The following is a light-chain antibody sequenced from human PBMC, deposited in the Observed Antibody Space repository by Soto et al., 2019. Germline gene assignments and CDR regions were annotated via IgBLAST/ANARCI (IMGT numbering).Light chain of an antibody. CDR1: SSDVGGYNY. J-gene: IGLJ3*02. CDR3: SSYTSSSTRV. CDR2: GII. V-gene: IGLV2-14*01. Sequence: QSALTQPASVSGSPGQSITISCTGTSSDVGGYNYVSWYQQHPGKAPKLMIYGIINRPSGVSNRFSGSTSGTTASLTISGLQAEDEADYYCSSYTSSSTRVFGGGTKLTVL.